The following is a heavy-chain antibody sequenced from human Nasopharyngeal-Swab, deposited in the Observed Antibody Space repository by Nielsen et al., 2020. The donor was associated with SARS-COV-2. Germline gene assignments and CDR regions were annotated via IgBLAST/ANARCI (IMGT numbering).Heavy chain of an antibody. CDR1: GDSVSNYMW. D-gene: IGHD2-15*01. CDR3: AKAGLYSLDT. CDR2: IFETGSA. V-gene: IGHV4-4*02. Sequence: SETLSLTCGVSGDSVSNYMWWTWVRQSPGGGLEWIGEIFETGSANYNPSLQSRVTMSIDRSNNRFSLDLTSMTAADTAIYYCAKAGLYSLDTWGQGILVTVSS. J-gene: IGHJ4*02.